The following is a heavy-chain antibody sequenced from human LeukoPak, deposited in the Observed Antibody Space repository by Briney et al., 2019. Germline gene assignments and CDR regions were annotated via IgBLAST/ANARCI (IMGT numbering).Heavy chain of an antibody. CDR1: GGSISISKW. J-gene: IGHJ6*02. Sequence: SETLSLTCAVSGGSISISKWWSWVRQPPGKGLQWVGEIYHSGSTNYNPSLKSRVTMSVDKSKNQFSLKLSSVTAADTTVYYCARHRVVDATFYKYDAMDVWGQGTTVTVSS. D-gene: IGHD2-15*01. CDR3: ARHRVVDATFYKYDAMDV. CDR2: IYHSGST. V-gene: IGHV4-4*02.